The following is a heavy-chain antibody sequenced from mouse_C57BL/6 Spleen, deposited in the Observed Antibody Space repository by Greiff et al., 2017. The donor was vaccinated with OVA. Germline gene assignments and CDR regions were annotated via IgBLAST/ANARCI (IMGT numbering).Heavy chain of an antibody. CDR1: GYTFTSYW. V-gene: IGHV1-50*01. Sequence: QVQLQQPGAELVKPGASVKLSCKASGYTFTSYWMQWVKQRPGQGLEWIGEIDPSDSYTNYNQKFKGKATLTVDTSSSTAYMQLSSLTSEDSAVYDCARALMTTVVASFDYWGQGTTLTVSS. D-gene: IGHD1-1*01. CDR3: ARALMTTVVASFDY. J-gene: IGHJ2*01. CDR2: IDPSDSYT.